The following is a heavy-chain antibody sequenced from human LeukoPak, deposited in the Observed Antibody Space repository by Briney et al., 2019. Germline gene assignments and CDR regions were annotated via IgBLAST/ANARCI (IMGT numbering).Heavy chain of an antibody. V-gene: IGHV3-9*01. CDR3: AKVRGSGSLSEAFDI. Sequence: PGRSLRLSCVASGFTFDDYAMHWVRQAPGKGLEWVSGISWNSGSIGYADSVKGRFTISRDNAKNSLYLQMNSLRAEDTALYYCAKVRGSGSLSEAFDIWGQGTMVTVSS. CDR2: ISWNSGSI. CDR1: GFTFDDYA. D-gene: IGHD3-10*01. J-gene: IGHJ3*02.